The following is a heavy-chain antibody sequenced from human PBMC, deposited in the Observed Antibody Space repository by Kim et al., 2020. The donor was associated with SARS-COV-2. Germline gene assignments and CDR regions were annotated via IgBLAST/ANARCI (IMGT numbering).Heavy chain of an antibody. CDR2: INSRSSSI. CDR3: AKAPWGFKQWLLSGEDF. CDR1: GFTFSSYN. J-gene: IGHJ4*02. V-gene: IGHV3-48*04. Sequence: GGSLRLSCAASGFTFSSYNMNWVRQAPGKGLEWISYINSRSSSIYYADSVKGRFTISRDNAKNSLYLQMNSLRVDDTAVYYCAKAPWGFKQWLLSGEDFWGQGTLVTVSS. D-gene: IGHD6-19*01.